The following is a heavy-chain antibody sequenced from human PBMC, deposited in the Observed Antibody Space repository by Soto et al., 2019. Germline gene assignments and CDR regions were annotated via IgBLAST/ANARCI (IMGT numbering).Heavy chain of an antibody. CDR3: AREIFLLVPAAMYYYYGMDV. D-gene: IGHD2-2*01. V-gene: IGHV4-59*01. CDR1: GGSFSPNY. CDR2: IYYGGTT. J-gene: IGHJ6*02. Sequence: SETLSLTCTVSGGSFSPNYWTWIRQPPGKGLEWVGYIYYGGTTSYNPSLKSRVTISVDTSKNQFSLKLSSVTAADTAVYYCAREIFLLVPAAMYYYYGMDVWGQGTTVTVSS.